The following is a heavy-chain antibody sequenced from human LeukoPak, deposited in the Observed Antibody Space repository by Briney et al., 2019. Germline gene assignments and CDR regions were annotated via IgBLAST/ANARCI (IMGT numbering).Heavy chain of an antibody. CDR3: ARGAPGETGYYSTFYYYYGMDV. D-gene: IGHD3-9*01. J-gene: IGHJ6*02. Sequence: GASMKVSCKASGGTFSSYAISWVRQAPGQGLEWMGGIIPIFGTANYAQKFQGRVTITADESTSTAYMELSSLRSEDTAVYYCARGAPGETGYYSTFYYYYGMDVWGQGTTVTVSS. V-gene: IGHV1-69*01. CDR2: IIPIFGTA. CDR1: GGTFSSYA.